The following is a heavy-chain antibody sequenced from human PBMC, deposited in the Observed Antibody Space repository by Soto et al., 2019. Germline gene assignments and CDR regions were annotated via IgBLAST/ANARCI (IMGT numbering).Heavy chain of an antibody. CDR3: ARDSSGPGYSYGKFDY. V-gene: IGHV4-31*03. D-gene: IGHD5-18*01. CDR2: IYYSGMT. CDR1: GVSVSTGGYF. J-gene: IGHJ4*02. Sequence: PSETLSLTCTFSGVSVSTGGYFRTWIRQHPGKGLEWIGNIYYSGMTYYNPSLRGRVSISLDPSESQFSLKLNSVTAADTAVYYCARDSSGPGYSYGKFDYWGQGAMVTVSS.